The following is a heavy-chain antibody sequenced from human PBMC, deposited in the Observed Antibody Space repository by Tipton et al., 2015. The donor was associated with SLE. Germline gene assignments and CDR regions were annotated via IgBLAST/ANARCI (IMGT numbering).Heavy chain of an antibody. J-gene: IGHJ3*02. CDR2: IHYTGST. Sequence: TLSLTCTVSGGSVGNYHWSWIRQSPGKGLEWIGYIHYTGSTKYNPSLKSRVTISVDTSKNQFTLKLSSVTAVDTAVYYCAREHISSLRDAFEIWGQGTMVTVS. CDR1: GGSVGNYH. D-gene: IGHD2-15*01. V-gene: IGHV4-59*02. CDR3: AREHISSLRDAFEI.